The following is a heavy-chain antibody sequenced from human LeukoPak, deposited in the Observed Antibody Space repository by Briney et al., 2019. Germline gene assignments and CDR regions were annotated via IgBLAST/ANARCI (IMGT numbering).Heavy chain of an antibody. J-gene: IGHJ3*02. CDR1: GGSISSGGYY. Sequence: SQTLSLTCTVSGGSISSGGYYWSWIRQHPGKGLEWIGYIYYSGSTYYNPSLKSRVTISVDTSKNQFSLKLSSVTAADTAVYYCAFRGYDYGDYTAFDIWGQGTMVTVSS. CDR2: IYYSGST. D-gene: IGHD4-17*01. V-gene: IGHV4-31*03. CDR3: AFRGYDYGDYTAFDI.